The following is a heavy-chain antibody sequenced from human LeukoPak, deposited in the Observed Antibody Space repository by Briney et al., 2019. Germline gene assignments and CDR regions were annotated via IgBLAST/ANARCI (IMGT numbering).Heavy chain of an antibody. V-gene: IGHV4-31*03. Sequence: PSQTLSLTCTVSGGSISSGGYYWSWIRQHPGKGLEWIGYIYYSGSTYYNPSLKSRVTISVDTSKNQFSLKLSSVTAADTAVYYCVRENWGYCSSTSCYTKSWFDPWGQGTLVTVSS. CDR1: GGSISSGGYY. J-gene: IGHJ5*02. D-gene: IGHD2-2*02. CDR2: IYYSGST. CDR3: VRENWGYCSSTSCYTKSWFDP.